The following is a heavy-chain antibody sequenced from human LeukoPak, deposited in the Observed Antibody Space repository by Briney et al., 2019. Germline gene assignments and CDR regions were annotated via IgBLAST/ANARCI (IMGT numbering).Heavy chain of an antibody. CDR1: GGTFSTYA. D-gene: IGHD3-10*01. CDR3: ARDRNGSGSYVVY. CDR2: IIPILGIA. J-gene: IGHJ4*02. Sequence: ASVKVSCKASGGTFSTYAISWVRQAPGHGLEWMGRIIPILGIANYAQKLQGRVTMTTDTSTSTAYMELRSLRSDDTAVYYCARDRNGSGSYVVYWGQGTLVTVSS. V-gene: IGHV1-69*04.